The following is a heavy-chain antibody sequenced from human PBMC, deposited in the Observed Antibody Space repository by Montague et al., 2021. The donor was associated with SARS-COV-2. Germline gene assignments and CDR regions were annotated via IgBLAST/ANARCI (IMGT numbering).Heavy chain of an antibody. D-gene: IGHD2-15*01. CDR2: SNDSGRT. CDR3: ARGYCSGSGCYSYYGMDV. J-gene: IGHJ6*02. CDR1: GGSLSGYY. Sequence: SETLSLTCAVYGGSLSGYYGSWIREPPVWGLEWIGESNDSGRTNXXPSLKGRGTISVDTSKNQFSLRLSSVTAAETAVYYCARGYCSGSGCYSYYGMDVWGQGTTVTVSS. V-gene: IGHV4-34*01.